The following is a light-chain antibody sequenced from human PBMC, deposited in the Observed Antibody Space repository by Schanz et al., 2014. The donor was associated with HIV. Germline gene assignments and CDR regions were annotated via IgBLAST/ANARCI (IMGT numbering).Light chain of an antibody. CDR2: DNT. CDR3: AAWDDSLNGRV. CDR1: SSNIGADYD. Sequence: QSLLAQPPSVSGAPGQRVTISCTGSSSNIGADYDVHWYQLLPGTAPKLLIFDNTNRPSGVPDRFSGSKSGTSASLAISGLQAEDEADYHCAAWDDSLNGRVFGGGTKLTVL. J-gene: IGLJ2*01. V-gene: IGLV1-40*01.